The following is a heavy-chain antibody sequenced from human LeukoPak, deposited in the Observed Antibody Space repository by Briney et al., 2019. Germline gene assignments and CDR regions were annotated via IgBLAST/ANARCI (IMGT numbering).Heavy chain of an antibody. CDR2: IYHSGSP. CDR3: ARKEGSIAARIDY. V-gene: IGHV4-38-2*01. D-gene: IGHD6-6*01. CDR1: GYLHSSGYY. J-gene: IGHJ4*02. Sequence: KPSETLALPCGFSGYLHSSGYYWGLIRPPPGKGVEWIGKIYHSGSPYYNPSLKSRVTISVDTSKNQFSLKLSSVTAADTAVYYCARKEGSIAARIDYWGQGTLVTVSS.